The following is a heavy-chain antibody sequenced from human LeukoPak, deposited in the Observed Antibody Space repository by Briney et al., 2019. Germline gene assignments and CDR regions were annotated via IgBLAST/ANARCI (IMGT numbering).Heavy chain of an antibody. V-gene: IGHV3-30*02. D-gene: IGHD3-22*01. CDR3: AKDGGEYYDSSGYSFDY. CDR2: IRYDGSNK. Sequence: PGGSLRLSCAASGFTFSSYGMHWVRQAPGKGLKRVAFIRYDGSNKYYADSVKGRFTISRDNSKNTLYLQMNSLRAEDTAVYYCAKDGGEYYDSSGYSFDYWGQGTLVTVSS. J-gene: IGHJ4*02. CDR1: GFTFSSYG.